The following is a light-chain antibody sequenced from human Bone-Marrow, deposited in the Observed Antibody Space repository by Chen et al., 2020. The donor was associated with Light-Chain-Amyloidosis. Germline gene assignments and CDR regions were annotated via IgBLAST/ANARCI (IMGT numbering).Light chain of an antibody. CDR3: MQGQQIPFT. V-gene: IGKV2-28*01. J-gene: IGKJ2*01. CDR2: LGS. CDR1: ESPLQRNGFNS. Sequence: IVMTQSPLYLPVTPGEPASISCRSSESPLQRNGFNSVEWYLQKPGQSPQLLIYLGSTRASGVPDRFSGSGSGTDFTLKISRVEADDVGVYYCMQGQQIPFTFGQGTKLDIK.